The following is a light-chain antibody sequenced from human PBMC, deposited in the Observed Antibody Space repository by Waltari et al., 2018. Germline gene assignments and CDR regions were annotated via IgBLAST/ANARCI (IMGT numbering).Light chain of an antibody. V-gene: IGLV2-23*02. CDR2: AVS. CDR1: SSDVGDYNR. Sequence: QSALTQPASVSGSPGQSITISCTGISSDVGDYNRVSWYQQSPGKAPKLMIYAVSNRPSGVSHRFSGAKSGDTASLTISGLQAEDEADHFCCSYAGSSKGVFGGGTKVTVL. CDR3: CSYAGSSKGV. J-gene: IGLJ2*01.